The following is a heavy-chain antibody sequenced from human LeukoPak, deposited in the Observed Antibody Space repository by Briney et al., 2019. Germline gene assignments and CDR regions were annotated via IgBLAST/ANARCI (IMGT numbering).Heavy chain of an antibody. Sequence: SETLSLTCTVPVGSVSSENYYRSWFRQPPGKGLEWIGNIHPSGNTNYNASLKSRVTMSVDTSKNQFSLKLSSVTAADTAIHYCARGTMWYGGNYWGQGTLVTVSS. J-gene: IGHJ4*02. V-gene: IGHV4-61*01. CDR3: ARGTMWYGGNY. CDR2: IHPSGNT. CDR1: VGSVSSENYY. D-gene: IGHD3-10*01.